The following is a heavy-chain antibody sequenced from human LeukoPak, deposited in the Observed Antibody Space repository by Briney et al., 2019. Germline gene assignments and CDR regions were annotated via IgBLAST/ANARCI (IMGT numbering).Heavy chain of an antibody. D-gene: IGHD3-10*01. Sequence: SETLSLTCTVSSGSINSYYWSWIRQPPGKGLECIGYIHYTGSTNYNPSLKSRVTMSVDTSKNQFSLKLSSVTAADTAVYYCARGPFTMLRGADNWFDPWGQGTLVTVSS. CDR1: SGSINSYY. V-gene: IGHV4-59*12. CDR3: ARGPFTMLRGADNWFDP. CDR2: IHYTGST. J-gene: IGHJ5*02.